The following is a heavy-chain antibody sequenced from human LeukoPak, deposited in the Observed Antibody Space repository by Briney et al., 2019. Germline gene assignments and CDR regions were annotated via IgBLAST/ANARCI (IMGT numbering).Heavy chain of an antibody. CDR1: GFTVSSSP. CDR2: IYSGGNT. CDR3: VRLMGSGWFDP. D-gene: IGHD1-26*01. Sequence: GGSLRLSCAASGFTVSSSPINWVRQAPGRGLEWVSVIYSGGNTFYADSVKGRFTISRHNSENTLYLQMNSLSADDTAVYYCVRLMGSGWFDPWGQGTLVTV. J-gene: IGHJ5*02. V-gene: IGHV3-53*04.